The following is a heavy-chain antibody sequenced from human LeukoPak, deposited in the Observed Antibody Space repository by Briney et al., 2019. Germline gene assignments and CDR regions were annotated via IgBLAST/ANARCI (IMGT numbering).Heavy chain of an antibody. V-gene: IGHV1-2*02. CDR1: GYTFTDNH. CDR2: INLNSGGT. CDR3: ARGKLEYDAFDI. Sequence: GASVKVSCKASGYTFTDNHMYWIRQAPGQGLEWMGWINLNSGGTNYAQNFQGRVIMTRDTSVTTAYMEVTELRSDDTAVFFCARGKLEYDAFDIWGQGTMVTVSS. J-gene: IGHJ3*02. D-gene: IGHD3-3*01.